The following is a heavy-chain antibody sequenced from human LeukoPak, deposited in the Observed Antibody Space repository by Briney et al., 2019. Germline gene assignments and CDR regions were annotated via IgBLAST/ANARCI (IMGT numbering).Heavy chain of an antibody. J-gene: IGHJ3*02. Sequence: PSETLSLTCAVYGGSFSGYYWSWIRQPPGKGLEWIGEINHSGSTNYNPSLKSRVTISVDTSKNQFSLKLSSVTAADTAVYYCARPKTRVRATSAFDIWAKGQWSPSLQ. CDR1: GGSFSGYY. V-gene: IGHV4-34*01. CDR2: INHSGST. D-gene: IGHD1-26*01. CDR3: ARPKTRVRATSAFDI.